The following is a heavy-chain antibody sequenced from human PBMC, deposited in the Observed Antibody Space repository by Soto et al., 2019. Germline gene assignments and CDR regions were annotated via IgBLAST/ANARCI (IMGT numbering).Heavy chain of an antibody. CDR3: EESWT. D-gene: IGHD3-10*01. CDR1: GFTLMNYA. V-gene: IGHV3-23*01. Sequence: EVQLLVSGGGSVQPGGSLRLSCEVSGFTLMNYAMSWVRQAPGKGLEWVSQISARGDRTYYADSVKGRFTISKDSSKNTLFLQLNSLRGEDSAVYYCEESWTWGQGTMVTVSS. CDR2: ISARGDRT. J-gene: IGHJ3*01.